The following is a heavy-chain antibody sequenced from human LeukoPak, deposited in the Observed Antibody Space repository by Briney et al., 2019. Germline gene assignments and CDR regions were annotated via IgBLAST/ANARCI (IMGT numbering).Heavy chain of an antibody. Sequence: PGESLKISCRGSGYSFTIYWIAWVRQMPGKGLEWMGIIYPGDSDTRYSPSFQGQVTISADKSITTAYLQWSSLKASDTAMYYCARRRDGYNFPDYWGQGTLVTVSS. V-gene: IGHV5-51*01. D-gene: IGHD5-24*01. J-gene: IGHJ4*02. CDR1: GYSFTIYW. CDR2: IYPGDSDT. CDR3: ARRRDGYNFPDY.